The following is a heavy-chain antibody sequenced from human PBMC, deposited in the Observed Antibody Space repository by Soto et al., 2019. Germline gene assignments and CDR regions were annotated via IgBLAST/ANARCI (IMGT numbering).Heavy chain of an antibody. Sequence: EVQLVESGGGLVQPGGYLRLSCAASGFTFGSYEMNWVRQAPGKGLEWVSYISSRGTTIYYADSVKGRFNISRDNAKNSLFLQMNSLRAEDTAVYYCVSPSDWPKYWGQGTPVTVYS. V-gene: IGHV3-48*03. CDR1: GFTFGSYE. CDR3: VSPSDWPKY. CDR2: ISSRGTTI. D-gene: IGHD2-21*02. J-gene: IGHJ4*02.